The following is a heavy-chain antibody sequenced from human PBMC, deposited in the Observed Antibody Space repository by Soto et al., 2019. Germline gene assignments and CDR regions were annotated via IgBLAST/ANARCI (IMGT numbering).Heavy chain of an antibody. CDR3: ATESRHGYTGHDFDH. CDR2: IKGDGNEK. J-gene: IGHJ4*02. D-gene: IGHD5-12*01. Sequence: GGSLRLSCAASGFNFNIYWMSWVRQAPGKGLEWVANIKGDGNEKYYVGSVKGRFTISRDNGQNSLYLQMDGLTAEDTAIYYCATESRHGYTGHDFDHWGQGTLVTVSS. V-gene: IGHV3-7*01. CDR1: GFNFNIYW.